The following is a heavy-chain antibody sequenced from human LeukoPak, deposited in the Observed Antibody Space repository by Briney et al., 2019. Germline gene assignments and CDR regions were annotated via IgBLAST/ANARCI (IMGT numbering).Heavy chain of an antibody. CDR3: ARARNLSRNCSSTSCYLYYYYYMDV. CDR2: IHHSGST. Sequence: SETLSLTCSVYGGPLSCYYWSLIRQPPRKGPCLIGEIHHSGSTQFRPSLKSRVTISVDTSKNQFSLKLSSVTAADTAVYYCARARNLSRNCSSTSCYLYYYYYMDVWGKGTTVTVSS. V-gene: IGHV4-34*01. J-gene: IGHJ6*03. D-gene: IGHD2-2*01. CDR1: GGPLSCYY.